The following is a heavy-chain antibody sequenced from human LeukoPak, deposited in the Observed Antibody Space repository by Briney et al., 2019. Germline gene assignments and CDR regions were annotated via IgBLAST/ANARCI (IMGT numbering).Heavy chain of an antibody. Sequence: GGSLRLSCAASGFTFSSYAMSWVRQAPGKGLEWVSAISASGDATYYADSVKGRFTISRDNSQNTLYLQMNYLRAEDTAIYYCAKEPGVGVSFLDNWGQGTLVPVSS. CDR3: AKEPGVGVSFLDN. V-gene: IGHV3-23*01. CDR1: GFTFSSYA. J-gene: IGHJ4*02. D-gene: IGHD1-26*01. CDR2: ISASGDAT.